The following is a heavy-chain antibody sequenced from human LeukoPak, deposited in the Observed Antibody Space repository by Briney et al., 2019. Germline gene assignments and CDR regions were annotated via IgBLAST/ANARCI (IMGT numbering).Heavy chain of an antibody. D-gene: IGHD1-26*01. CDR3: ARTRLGTSTSFYFDL. CDR2: IRYDGRSE. CDR1: EFIFGNYD. J-gene: IGHJ4*02. Sequence: GGSLRLSCAASEFIFGNYDMHWVRQAPGKGLEWVTLIRYDGRSEYYSAYMQGRFTVSRDNSKNNLYLNMNNLRPEDTAVYYCARTRLGTSTSFYFDLWGQGTLVTVSS. V-gene: IGHV3-30*02.